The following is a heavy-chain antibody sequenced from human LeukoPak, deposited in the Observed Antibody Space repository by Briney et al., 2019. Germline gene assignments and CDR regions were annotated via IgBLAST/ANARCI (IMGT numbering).Heavy chain of an antibody. Sequence: ASVKVSCKASGYTFTGYYMHWVRQAPGQGLEWMGWINPNSGGTNYAQKFQGRVTMTRDTSISTAYMELSRLRSDDTAVYYCARGGVQLWLRAKPATNYYYYGMDVWGQGTTVTVSS. CDR2: INPNSGGT. CDR1: GYTFTGYY. V-gene: IGHV1-2*02. CDR3: ARGGVQLWLRAKPATNYYYYGMDV. J-gene: IGHJ6*02. D-gene: IGHD5-18*01.